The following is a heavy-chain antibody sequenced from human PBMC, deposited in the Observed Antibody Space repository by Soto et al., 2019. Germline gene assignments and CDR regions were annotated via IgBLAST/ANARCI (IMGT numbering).Heavy chain of an antibody. V-gene: IGHV1-2*02. CDR2: INPNSGGT. D-gene: IGHD3-10*02. J-gene: IGHJ2*01. CDR1: GYTFTGYY. Sequence: ASVKVSCKASGYTFTGYYMHWVRQAPGQGLEWMGWINPNSGGTNYAQKFQGRVTMTRDTSISTAYMELSRLRSDDTAVYYCARVPTDTMSPGRYFDLWGRGTLVTVS. CDR3: ARVPTDTMSPGRYFDL.